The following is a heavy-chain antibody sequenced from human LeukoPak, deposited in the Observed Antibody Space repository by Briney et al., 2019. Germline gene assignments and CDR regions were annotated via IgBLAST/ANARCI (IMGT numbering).Heavy chain of an antibody. CDR3: ARGTRYDSRGYYSQALDY. Sequence: GGSLRLSCAASGFTFSSYGMHWVRQAPGKGLEWATVIWCEGSNKYYADSVKGRFAISRYNYKNKLSLKMNSQRGEDTGVYYCARGTRYDSRGYYSQALDYWGQGTLVTVSS. CDR2: IWCEGSNK. J-gene: IGHJ4*02. CDR1: GFTFSSYG. V-gene: IGHV3-33*01. D-gene: IGHD3-22*01.